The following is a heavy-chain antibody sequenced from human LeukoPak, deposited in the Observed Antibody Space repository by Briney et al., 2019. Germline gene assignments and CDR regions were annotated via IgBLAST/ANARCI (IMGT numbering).Heavy chain of an antibody. CDR2: FDPEDGET. Sequence: GASVKVSCKVSGYTLTELSMHWVRQAPGKGLEWMGGFDPEDGETIYAQKFQGRVTMTEDTSTDTAYMELSSLRSEDTAVYYCARVGAYCTSTSCLDYWGQGTLVTVSS. V-gene: IGHV1-24*01. J-gene: IGHJ4*02. CDR3: ARVGAYCTSTSCLDY. CDR1: GYTLTELS. D-gene: IGHD2-2*01.